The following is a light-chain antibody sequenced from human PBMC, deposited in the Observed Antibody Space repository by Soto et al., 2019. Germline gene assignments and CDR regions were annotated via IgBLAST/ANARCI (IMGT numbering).Light chain of an antibody. CDR1: QNIFNY. CDR3: QQYEDLPLT. Sequence: DVQLTQSPSTLPASVGDRVAITCQATQNIFNYLNWFQQRPGKTPQLLISDASHLEPGVPSRFSGQRSGTDFTLIISDLQPEDFATYFCQQYEDLPLTLGGGTRVE. CDR2: DAS. J-gene: IGKJ4*01. V-gene: IGKV1-33*01.